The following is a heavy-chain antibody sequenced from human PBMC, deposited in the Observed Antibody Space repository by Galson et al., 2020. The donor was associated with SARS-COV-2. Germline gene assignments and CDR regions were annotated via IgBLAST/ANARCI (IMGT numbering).Heavy chain of an antibody. CDR3: ARDQQLRYFDWPNYAMDV. D-gene: IGHD3-9*01. CDR2: INPNSGGT. V-gene: IGHV1-2*02. Sequence: ASVKVSCKASGYTFTAYYLHWVRQAPGQGLEWMGWINPNSGGTNYAQKFQGRVTMTRHTSISTAYMEVSSLRSDDTAMYYCARDQQLRYFDWPNYAMDVWGQGTTVTVSS. J-gene: IGHJ6*02. CDR1: GYTFTAYY.